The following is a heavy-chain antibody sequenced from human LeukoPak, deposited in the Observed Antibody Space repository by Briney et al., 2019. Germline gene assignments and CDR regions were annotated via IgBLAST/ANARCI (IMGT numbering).Heavy chain of an antibody. CDR2: ISTYNGDT. CDR3: ARETSSRDDP. CDR1: GYTFGTYG. J-gene: IGHJ5*02. Sequence: ASVKVSCKASGYTFGTYGISWVRHAPGQGLEWMGWISTYNGDTNYAQNLQGRVTMTTDTSTSTAYMELRSLRSDDTAVYYCARETSSRDDPWGQGTLVIVSS. V-gene: IGHV1-18*01. D-gene: IGHD2-2*01.